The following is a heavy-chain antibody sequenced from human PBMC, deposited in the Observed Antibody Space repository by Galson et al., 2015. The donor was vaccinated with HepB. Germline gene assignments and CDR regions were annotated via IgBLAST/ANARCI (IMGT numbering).Heavy chain of an antibody. Sequence: SVKVSCKASGYTFTGYYIHWVRQAPGQGLEWMGGIIPLFNTPNYAQKLQGRVTITADRSTSTAYMELSSLRSEDTAVYYCARDRVVAGPGGGSLQEWGQGTLVTVS. CDR3: ARDRVVAGPGGGSLQE. CDR1: GYTFTGYY. J-gene: IGHJ4*02. D-gene: IGHD2-15*01. V-gene: IGHV1-69*06. CDR2: IIPLFNTP.